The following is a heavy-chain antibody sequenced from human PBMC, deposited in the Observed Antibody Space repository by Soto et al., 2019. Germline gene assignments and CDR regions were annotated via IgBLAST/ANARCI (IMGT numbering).Heavy chain of an antibody. J-gene: IGHJ5*02. CDR2: IYHSGST. Sequence: SETLSLTCAVSGGSISSGGYSWSWIRQPPGKGLEWIGYIYHSGSTYYNPSLKSRVTISVDTSKNQFSLKLSSVTAADTAVYYCARDDYGGNSDWFDPWGQGTLVTVSS. D-gene: IGHD4-17*01. V-gene: IGHV4-30-2*05. CDR1: GGSISSGGYS. CDR3: ARDDYGGNSDWFDP.